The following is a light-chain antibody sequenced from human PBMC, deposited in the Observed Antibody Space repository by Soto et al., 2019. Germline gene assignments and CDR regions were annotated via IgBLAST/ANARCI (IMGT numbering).Light chain of an antibody. CDR2: DAS. J-gene: IGKJ1*01. CDR1: QSVSSSY. Sequence: EIVMTQSPATLSVSPGERATLSCRASQSVSSSYLAWYQQKPGQAPRLLIYDASNRATGIPARFSGSGSGTDFTLTISGLEPEDFAVYYCQQRSNWSWTFGQGTKVDIK. CDR3: QQRSNWSWT. V-gene: IGKV3-11*01.